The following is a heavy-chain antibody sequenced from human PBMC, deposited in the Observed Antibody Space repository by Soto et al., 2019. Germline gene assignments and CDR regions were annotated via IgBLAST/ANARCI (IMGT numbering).Heavy chain of an antibody. V-gene: IGHV3-74*01. CDR1: AFTFSGDW. D-gene: IGHD1-1*01. CDR3: TRETVGAGDA. J-gene: IGHJ5*02. CDR2: LGPHWTGI. Sequence: EAQLVESGGGLVQPGGTLRLSCTDSAFTFSGDWMHWVRQAPGKGLVWVSRLGPHWTGINYADSVKGRFTISRYIAKNTLYLQMISLRAEDTAVYFSTRETVGAGDAWGQGTRVTVSS.